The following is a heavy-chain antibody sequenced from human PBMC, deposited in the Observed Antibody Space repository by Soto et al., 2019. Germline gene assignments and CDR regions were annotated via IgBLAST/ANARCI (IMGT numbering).Heavy chain of an antibody. V-gene: IGHV3-11*01. D-gene: IGHD2-15*01. CDR1: GFTFSDYY. J-gene: IGHJ6*02. CDR3: ARERCRDSEGVSYGMDV. Sequence: PGGSLRLSCAASGFTFSDYYMSWIRQAPGKGLEWVSYISSSGSTIYYADSVKGRFTISRDNAKNSLYLQMNSLRAEDTAVYYCARERCRDSEGVSYGMDVWGQGTTVTVSS. CDR2: ISSSGSTI.